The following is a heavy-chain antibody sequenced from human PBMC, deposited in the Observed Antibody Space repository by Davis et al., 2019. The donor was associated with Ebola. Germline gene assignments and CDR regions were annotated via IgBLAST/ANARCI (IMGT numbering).Heavy chain of an antibody. CDR1: GFTFSNAW. D-gene: IGHD1-26*01. CDR3: TTDREPQGEVWFDP. J-gene: IGHJ5*02. Sequence: PGGSLRLSCAASGFTFSNAWMSWVRQAPGKGLEWVGRIKSKTDGGTTDYAAPVKGRFTISRDDSKNTLYLQMNSLKTEDTAVYYCTTDREPQGEVWFDPWGQGTLVTVSS. CDR2: IKSKTDGGTT. V-gene: IGHV3-15*01.